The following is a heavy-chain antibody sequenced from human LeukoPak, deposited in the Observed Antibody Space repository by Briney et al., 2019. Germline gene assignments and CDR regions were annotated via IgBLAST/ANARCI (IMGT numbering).Heavy chain of an antibody. CDR1: GFTFSTYA. J-gene: IGHJ4*02. D-gene: IGHD3-22*01. Sequence: GGSLRLSCAASGFTFSTYAMSWVRQAPGKGLEWVSGISGSDRSTYYADSVKGRFTISRDNSKNTLYLQMNSLRAEDTAVYYCAKVGPYYYDSSGYYPSLYYFDYWGQGTLVTVSS. V-gene: IGHV3-23*01. CDR2: ISGSDRST. CDR3: AKVGPYYYDSSGYYPSLYYFDY.